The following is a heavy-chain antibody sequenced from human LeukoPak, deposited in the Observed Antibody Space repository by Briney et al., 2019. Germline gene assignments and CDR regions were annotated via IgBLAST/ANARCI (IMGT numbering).Heavy chain of an antibody. CDR3: ARDVEAAWYFDY. V-gene: IGHV1-69*04. CDR2: IIPILGIA. CDR1: GGTFSSYA. J-gene: IGHJ4*02. D-gene: IGHD6-13*01. Sequence: ASVKVSCKASGGTFSSYAISWVRQAPGQGLEWMGRIIPILGIANYAQKFQGRVTITADKSTSTAYMELSRLRSEDTAVYYCARDVEAAWYFDYWGQGTLGTVS.